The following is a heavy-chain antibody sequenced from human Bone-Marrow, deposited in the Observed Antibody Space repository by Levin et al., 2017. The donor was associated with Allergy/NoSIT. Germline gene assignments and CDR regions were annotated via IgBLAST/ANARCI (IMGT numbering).Heavy chain of an antibody. D-gene: IGHD6-13*01. V-gene: IGHV4-39*01. CDR1: GGSISSSSYY. CDR3: ARQGQQLPYYYYYYMDV. Sequence: SQTLSLTCTVSGGSISSSSYYWGWIRQPPGKGLEWIGSIYYSGSTYYNPSLKSRVTISVDTSKNQFSLKLSSVTAADTAVYYCARQGQQLPYYYYYYMDVWGKGTTVTVSS. J-gene: IGHJ6*03. CDR2: IYYSGST.